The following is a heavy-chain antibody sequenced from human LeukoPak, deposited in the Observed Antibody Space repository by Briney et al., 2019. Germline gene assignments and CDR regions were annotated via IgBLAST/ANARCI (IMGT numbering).Heavy chain of an antibody. CDR2: IYYSGST. CDR1: GFTFSSYA. V-gene: IGHV4-30-4*08. J-gene: IGHJ4*02. Sequence: LRLSCAASGFTFSSYAMSWVRQAPGKGLEWIGYIYYSGSTYYNPSLKSRVTILVDTSKNQFSLRLTSVTAADTAVYYCARVSRSTGCIDYWGQGALVTVSS. D-gene: IGHD2-2*01. CDR3: ARVSRSTGCIDY.